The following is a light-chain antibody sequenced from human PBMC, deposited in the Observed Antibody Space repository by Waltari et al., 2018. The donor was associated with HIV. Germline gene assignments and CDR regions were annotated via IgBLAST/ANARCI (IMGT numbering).Light chain of an antibody. V-gene: IGLV3-9*01. Sequence: SYELTQPLSVSVALGKTARITCGGTNIGSKTVHWYQQKPGQAPVLVIYRDSNRPSGIPERFSGSNSGNTATLTISRAQAGDEADYYCQVWDSSTYVVFGGGTKLTVL. J-gene: IGLJ2*01. CDR2: RDS. CDR1: NIGSKT. CDR3: QVWDSSTYVV.